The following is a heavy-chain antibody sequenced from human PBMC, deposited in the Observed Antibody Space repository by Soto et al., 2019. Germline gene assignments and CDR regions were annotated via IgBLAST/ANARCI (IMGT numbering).Heavy chain of an antibody. Sequence: QVQLGQSGAEVKNPGSSVKVSCNASGGTFSSYTISWVRQAPGQGLEWMGRIMPILGIANYAKKLQGRVKITADKSTRAAYMELSSLRSEDTAVYYCARTSGDYVRGNVQYFDSWGQGTLVTVS. CDR3: ARTSGDYVRGNVQYFDS. V-gene: IGHV1-69*02. J-gene: IGHJ4*02. D-gene: IGHD4-17*01. CDR2: IMPILGIA. CDR1: GGTFSSYT.